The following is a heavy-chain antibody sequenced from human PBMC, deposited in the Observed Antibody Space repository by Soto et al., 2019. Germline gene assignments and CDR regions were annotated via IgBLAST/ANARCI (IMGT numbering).Heavy chain of an antibody. V-gene: IGHV3-23*01. CDR3: AKADGQQWLIPNLDK. D-gene: IGHD6-19*01. J-gene: IGHJ4*02. CDR2: ISCCGGST. CDR1: GFNFKKFA. Sequence: GSLRLSCEASGFNFKKFAMGWVRQAPGEGLEWVAGISCCGGSTSYADSVKGRFSLARDDSKSTLSLHLNSLRFEDTDRYFCAKADGQQWLIPNLDKWGQGT.